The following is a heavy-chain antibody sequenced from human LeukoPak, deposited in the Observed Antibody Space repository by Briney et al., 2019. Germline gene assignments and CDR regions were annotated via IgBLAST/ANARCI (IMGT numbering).Heavy chain of an antibody. V-gene: IGHV3-64*01. D-gene: IGHD6-19*01. Sequence: GGSLRLSCAASGFTFSSYAMHWVRQAPGKGLEYVSAISSNGGSTYYANSVKGRFTISRDNSKNTLYLQMDSLRAEDMAVYYCASSSGWYHPDYYYYYGMDVWGQGTTVTVSS. CDR1: GFTFSSYA. J-gene: IGHJ6*02. CDR3: ASSSGWYHPDYYYYYGMDV. CDR2: ISSNGGST.